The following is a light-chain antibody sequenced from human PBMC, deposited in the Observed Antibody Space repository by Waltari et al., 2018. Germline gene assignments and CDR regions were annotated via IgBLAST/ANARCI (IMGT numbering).Light chain of an antibody. V-gene: IGLV6-57*03. CDR2: ENN. CDR3: QSYDNNIWL. CDR1: SGSVARNS. Sequence: NFMLTQSHSVSESPGKTITISCTRPSGSVARNSLQWYQQRPGSAPPPVIYENNQRPSGVPDRFSGSIDRSSNSASLTISGLKTEDEADYYCQSYDNNIWLFGGGTKLTVL. J-gene: IGLJ3*02.